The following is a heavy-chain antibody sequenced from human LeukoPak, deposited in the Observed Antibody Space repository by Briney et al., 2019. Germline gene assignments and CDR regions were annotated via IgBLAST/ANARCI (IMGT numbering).Heavy chain of an antibody. CDR1: GFTFSSYS. CDR3: ARQGSGGRSFDV. J-gene: IGHJ3*01. CDR2: MYNSGST. V-gene: IGHV4-59*08. D-gene: IGHD1-26*01. Sequence: GSLRLSCAASGFTFSSYSMNWVRQPPGKGLEWIGYMYNSGSTNYNPSLKSRVTISIDTSKNQVSLRRSSVTAADTAVYYCARQGSGGRSFDVWGQGTMVTVSS.